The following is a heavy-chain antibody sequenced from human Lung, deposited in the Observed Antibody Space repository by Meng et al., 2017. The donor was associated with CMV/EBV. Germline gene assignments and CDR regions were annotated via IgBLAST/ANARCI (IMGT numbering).Heavy chain of an antibody. CDR1: GGSISSSNW. D-gene: IGHD2-21*02. V-gene: IGHV4-4*02. J-gene: IGHJ4*02. CDR3: ARVVTALWGYYFDY. Sequence: QLLLQKSGAGLCHPSWTWSLTCAVSGGSISSSNWWSWVRQPPGKGLEWIGEIYHSGSTDYNPSLKSRVTISVDKSKNQFSLKLSPVTAADTAVYYCARVVTALWGYYFDYWGQGTLVTVSS. CDR2: IYHSGST.